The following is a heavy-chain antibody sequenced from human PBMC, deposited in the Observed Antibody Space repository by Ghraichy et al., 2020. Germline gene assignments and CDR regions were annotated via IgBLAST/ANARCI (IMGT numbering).Heavy chain of an antibody. J-gene: IGHJ1*01. D-gene: IGHD2-8*02. CDR3: ARQGFCTGGVCAKYFQH. CDR1: GGSISSSPYY. CDR2: IYYSGTT. V-gene: IGHV4-39*01. Sequence: SETLSLTCTVSGGSISSSPYYWGWVRQPPGKGLEWIGSIYYSGTTHYNPSLKSRVTISVDTSKNQFSLNLTSLTAADTAVYYCARQGFCTGGVCAKYFQHWGQGALVTVSS.